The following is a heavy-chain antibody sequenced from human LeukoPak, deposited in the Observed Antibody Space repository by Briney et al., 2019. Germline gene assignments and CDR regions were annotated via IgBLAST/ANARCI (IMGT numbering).Heavy chain of an antibody. D-gene: IGHD4-23*01. CDR3: ARGGDYAGVAALLDL. V-gene: IGHV3-11*01. CDR1: GFTFSDHY. J-gene: IGHJ4*02. Sequence: GGSLRLSCAASGFTFSDHYMSWIRQAPGQGPEWVAYISTRAAIIYYVDSVRGRFTVSADNAKNSLYLQMNSLRPEDTALYYCARGGDYAGVAALLDLWGQGTPVTVSS. CDR2: ISTRAAII.